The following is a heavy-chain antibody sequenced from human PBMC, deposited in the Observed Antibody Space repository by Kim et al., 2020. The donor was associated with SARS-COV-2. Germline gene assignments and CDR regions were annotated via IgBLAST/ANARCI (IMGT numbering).Heavy chain of an antibody. J-gene: IGHJ4*02. CDR2: IWDDGSNK. D-gene: IGHD3-16*01. Sequence: GGSLRLSCAASGFTFSSYGMHWVRQAPGKGLEWVAVIWDDGSNKYYADSVKGRFTISRDNSKNTLYLQMNSLRAEDTAVYYCARGPFREVIYDRFDYWGQGTLVTVSS. V-gene: IGHV3-33*01. CDR1: GFTFSSYG. CDR3: ARGPFREVIYDRFDY.